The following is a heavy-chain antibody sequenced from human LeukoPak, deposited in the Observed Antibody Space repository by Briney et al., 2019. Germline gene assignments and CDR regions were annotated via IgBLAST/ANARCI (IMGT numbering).Heavy chain of an antibody. CDR1: GFTFTNYG. J-gene: IGHJ4*02. D-gene: IGHD3-10*01. V-gene: IGHV3-30*02. CDR2: IRYDGSNK. Sequence: GGSLRLSCAASGFTFTNYGMHWVRQAPGKGLEWVAFIRYDGSNKYYADSVKGRFTISRDNSKNTLYLQMNSLRAEDTAAFYCARGHYYYGSGSYQYYFDYWGQGTLVTVSS. CDR3: ARGHYYYGSGSYQYYFDY.